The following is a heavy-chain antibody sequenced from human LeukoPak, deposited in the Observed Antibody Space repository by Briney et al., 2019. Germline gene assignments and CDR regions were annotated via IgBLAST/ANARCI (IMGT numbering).Heavy chain of an antibody. V-gene: IGHV3-53*01. CDR2: IYSDGST. D-gene: IGHD6-13*01. Sequence: GGSLRLSCAASGFTVGNNYMSWVRQAPGMGLEWVSVIYSDGSTFYANSVKGRFTISRDNSKNTLYLQMNSLRAEDTAVYYCARDQYSSSWSHFDYWGQGTLVTVSS. CDR3: ARDQYSSSWSHFDY. J-gene: IGHJ4*02. CDR1: GFTVGNNY.